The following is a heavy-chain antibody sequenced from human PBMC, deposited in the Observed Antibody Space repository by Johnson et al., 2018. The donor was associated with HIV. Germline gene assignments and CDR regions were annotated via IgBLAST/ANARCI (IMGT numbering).Heavy chain of an antibody. J-gene: IGHJ3*02. CDR2: IKQDGSEK. V-gene: IGHV3-7*01. D-gene: IGHD6-13*01. CDR1: GFTFSNYG. CDR3: ARGRKDIAAVDGLDNDGFDM. Sequence: VQLVESGGGVVQPGGSLRLSCVASGFTFSNYGMHWVRRAPGKGLEWVANIKQDGSEKYYVDSVKGRFTISRDTSKNTLYLQMNSLGTEETAIYYCARGRKDIAAVDGLDNDGFDMWGQGTMVTVS.